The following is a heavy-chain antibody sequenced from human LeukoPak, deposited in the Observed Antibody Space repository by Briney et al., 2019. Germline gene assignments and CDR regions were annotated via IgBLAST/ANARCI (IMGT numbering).Heavy chain of an antibody. V-gene: IGHV3-21*01. CDR3: AEVPSWPPHLYSFDY. D-gene: IGHD2-2*01. Sequence: GGSLRLSCAASGFTFSSYSMNWVRQAPGKGLEWVSSISSSSSYIYYADSVKGRFTISRDNAKNSLYLQMNSLRAEDTAVYYWAEVPSWPPHLYSFDYGGKEPWSPSPQ. J-gene: IGHJ4*01. CDR1: GFTFSSYS. CDR2: ISSSSSYI.